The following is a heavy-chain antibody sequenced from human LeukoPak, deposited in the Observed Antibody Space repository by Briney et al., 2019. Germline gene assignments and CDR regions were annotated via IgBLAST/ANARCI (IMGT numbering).Heavy chain of an antibody. Sequence: GASVKVSCKASGGTFSSYAISWVRQAPGQGLEWIRGIIPIFGTANYAQNFQGRVTIITDESTSTAYMELSSLRSEDTAVYYCEREGAWGGLRDGYKARGSIDYWGQGTLVTVSS. CDR2: IIPIFGTA. V-gene: IGHV1-69*05. J-gene: IGHJ4*02. CDR3: EREGAWGGLRDGYKARGSIDY. D-gene: IGHD5-24*01. CDR1: GGTFSSYA.